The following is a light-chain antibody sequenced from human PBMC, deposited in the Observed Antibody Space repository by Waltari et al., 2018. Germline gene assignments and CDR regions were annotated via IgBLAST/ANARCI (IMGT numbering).Light chain of an antibody. V-gene: IGLV1-47*01. CDR2: RNT. CDR1: SANIGRNY. Sequence: QSVLTQQPSASGTPGQRVTIPWSGSSANIGRNYGYWYQELPGTAPKLPLYRNTQRPSGVPDRFSGSKSGTSASLAISGLRSEDEADYYCAAWDDSLSGWVFGGGTKLTVL. J-gene: IGLJ3*02. CDR3: AAWDDSLSGWV.